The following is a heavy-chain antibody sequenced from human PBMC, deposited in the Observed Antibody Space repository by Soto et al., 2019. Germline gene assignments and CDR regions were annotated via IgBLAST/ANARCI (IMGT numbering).Heavy chain of an antibody. V-gene: IGHV1-46*03. Sequence: GXSVKVSFKASGYTFTSYYMRLLRQSPGQGLEWMRIINPSGGSTSYAQKFQGRVTMTRDTSTSTVYMELSSLRSEDTAVYYCARIGYCSGGSCFFNWFDPWGQGTLVTVSS. J-gene: IGHJ5*02. CDR1: GYTFTSYY. CDR2: INPSGGST. CDR3: ARIGYCSGGSCFFNWFDP. D-gene: IGHD2-15*01.